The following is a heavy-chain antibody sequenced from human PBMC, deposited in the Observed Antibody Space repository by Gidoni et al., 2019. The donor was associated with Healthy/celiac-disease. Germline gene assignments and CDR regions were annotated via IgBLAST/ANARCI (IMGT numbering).Heavy chain of an antibody. CDR2: IYYSGST. CDR1: GGSIRSSSYY. D-gene: IGHD3-3*01. Sequence: QLQLQESGPGLVKPSETLSLTCTVSGGSIRSSSYYWGWIRQPPGKGLEWIGSIYYSGSTYYNPSLKSRVTISVDTSKNQFSLKLSSVTAADTAVYYCARHPDYDFWSGYANACFDYWGQGTLVTVSS. V-gene: IGHV4-39*01. J-gene: IGHJ4*02. CDR3: ARHPDYDFWSGYANACFDY.